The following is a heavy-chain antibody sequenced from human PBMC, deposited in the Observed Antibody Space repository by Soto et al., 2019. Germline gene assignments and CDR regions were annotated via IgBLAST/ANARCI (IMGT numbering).Heavy chain of an antibody. CDR2: IYPGDSDT. CDR3: ARTRWGVVVPVNWFDP. J-gene: IGHJ5*02. Sequence: GESLKISCKGSGYSFTSYWIGWVRQMPGKGLEWMGIIYPGDSDTRYSPSFQGQVTISADKSISTAYLQWSSLKASDTAMYYCARTRWGVVVPVNWFDPWGQGTLVTVSS. CDR1: GYSFTSYW. V-gene: IGHV5-51*01. D-gene: IGHD2-2*01.